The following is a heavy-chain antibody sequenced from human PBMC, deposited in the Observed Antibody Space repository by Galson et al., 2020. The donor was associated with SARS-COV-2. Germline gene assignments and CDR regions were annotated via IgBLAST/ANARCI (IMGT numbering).Heavy chain of an antibody. CDR2: IKPDGSEI. V-gene: IGHV3-7*01. CDR1: GFTFSSYW. D-gene: IGHD2-15*01. Sequence: GESLKISCAASGFTFSSYWMSWVRQAPGKGLEWVANIKPDGSEIYYVDSVKGRFTISRDNAKKSQYLQMNSLRAEDTAVYYCARNGRDCSGGICYGAEYFQHWGQGTLVIVSS. J-gene: IGHJ1*01. CDR3: ARNGRDCSGGICYGAEYFQH.